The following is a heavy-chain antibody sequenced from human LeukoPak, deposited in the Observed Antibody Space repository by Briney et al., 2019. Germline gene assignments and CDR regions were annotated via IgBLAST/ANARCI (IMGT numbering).Heavy chain of an antibody. J-gene: IGHJ4*01. CDR2: IKGDESAR. Sequence: PGGSLRLSCAASGFTFSTYWMAWVRQAPGKGLEWVANIKGDESARHQADSVKGRFIISRDNTQNSVYLQMNSLRGVDTAIYYCARDVVGSLDYWGQGTLVTVSS. V-gene: IGHV3-7*01. D-gene: IGHD1-26*01. CDR1: GFTFSTYW. CDR3: ARDVVGSLDY.